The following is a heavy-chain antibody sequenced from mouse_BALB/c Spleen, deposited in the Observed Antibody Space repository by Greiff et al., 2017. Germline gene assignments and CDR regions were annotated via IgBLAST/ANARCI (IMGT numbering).Heavy chain of an antibody. V-gene: IGHV5-17*02. CDR2: ISSGSSTI. CDR1: GFTFSSFG. CDR3: ARGGQGAMDY. J-gene: IGHJ4*01. Sequence: EVKLVESGGGLVQPGGSRKLSCAASGFTFSSFGMHWVRQAPEKALEWVAYISSGSSTIYYADTVKGRFTISRDNPKNTLFLQMTSLRSEDTAMYYCARGGQGAMDYWGQGTSVTVSS.